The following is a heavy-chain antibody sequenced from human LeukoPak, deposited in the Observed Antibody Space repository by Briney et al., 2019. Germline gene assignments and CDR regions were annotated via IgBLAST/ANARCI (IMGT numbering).Heavy chain of an antibody. Sequence: SETLSLTCTVSGGSINGYYWTWIRQSPGKGLEWIGYVYYSGSTNYNPSLKSRVTISVDTSKNQFSLKLSSVTAADTAVYYCATSGNWGYYYYGMDVWGQGTTVTVSS. D-gene: IGHD7-27*01. CDR2: VYYSGST. J-gene: IGHJ6*02. CDR1: GGSINGYY. V-gene: IGHV4-59*01. CDR3: ATSGNWGYYYYGMDV.